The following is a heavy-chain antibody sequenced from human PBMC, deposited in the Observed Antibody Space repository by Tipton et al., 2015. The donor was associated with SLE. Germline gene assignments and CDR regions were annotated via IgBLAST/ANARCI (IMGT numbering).Heavy chain of an antibody. CDR1: GGSISSYY. CDR3: AKTQILGYCSSTSCSYYFDY. Sequence: TLSLTCTVSGGSISSYYWSWIRQPAGKGLEWIGRIYTSGSTNYNPSLKSRVTISVDTSKNQFSLKLSSVTAADTAVYYCAKTQILGYCSSTSCSYYFDYWGQGTLVTVSS. J-gene: IGHJ4*02. V-gene: IGHV4-4*07. CDR2: IYTSGST. D-gene: IGHD2-2*01.